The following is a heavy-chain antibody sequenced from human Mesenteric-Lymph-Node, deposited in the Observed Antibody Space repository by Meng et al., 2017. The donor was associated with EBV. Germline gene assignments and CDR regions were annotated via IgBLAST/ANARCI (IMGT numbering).Heavy chain of an antibody. CDR3: TRVVYREFDP. D-gene: IGHD5/OR15-5a*01. J-gene: IGHJ5*02. Sequence: QGQLVQSGAKVKKPGASVKVSCKASGYTFTSNYIHWVRQAPGQGPEWMGLINPSSGGTSYAQKFQGRVTMTRDTSTSTVYMEVISLRSDDTAVYYCTRVVYREFDPWGQGTLVTVSS. V-gene: IGHV1-46*01. CDR1: GYTFTSNY. CDR2: INPSSGGT.